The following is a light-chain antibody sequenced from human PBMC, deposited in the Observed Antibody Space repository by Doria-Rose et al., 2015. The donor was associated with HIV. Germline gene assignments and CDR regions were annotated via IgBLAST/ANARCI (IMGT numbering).Light chain of an antibody. J-gene: IGKJ5*01. Sequence: PSSFSASTGDRVTITCRASQGISSYLAWYQQKPGKAPNLLIYAASTLQSGVPSRFGGSGSGTDFTLTISCLQSEDFATYCCQQYYSYPRAFGQGTRLEIK. CDR3: QQYYSYPRA. CDR2: AAS. CDR1: QGISSY. V-gene: IGKV1-8*01.